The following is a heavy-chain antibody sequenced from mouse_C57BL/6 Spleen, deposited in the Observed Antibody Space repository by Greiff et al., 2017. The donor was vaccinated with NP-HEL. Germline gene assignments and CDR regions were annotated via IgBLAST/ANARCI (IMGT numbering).Heavy chain of an antibody. CDR2: ISYDGSN. CDR3: AREDYDGAWFAY. J-gene: IGHJ3*01. CDR1: GYSITSGYY. D-gene: IGHD2-4*01. V-gene: IGHV3-6*01. Sequence: VQLKEPGPGLVKPSQSLSLTCSVTGYSITSGYYWNWIRQFPGNKLEWMGYISYDGSNNYNPSLKNRISITRDTSKNQCFLKLNSVTTEDTATYYCAREDYDGAWFAYWGQGTLVTVSA.